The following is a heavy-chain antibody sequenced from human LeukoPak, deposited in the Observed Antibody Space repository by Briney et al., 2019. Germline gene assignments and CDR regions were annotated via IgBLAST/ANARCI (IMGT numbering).Heavy chain of an antibody. CDR3: ARHDREATVTTGGWFDP. J-gene: IGHJ5*02. D-gene: IGHD4-17*01. CDR1: GGSISSYY. CDR2: IYYSGST. V-gene: IGHV4-59*08. Sequence: SETLSLTCTVSGGSISSYYWSWIRQPPGKGLEWIGYIYYSGSTNYNPSLKSRVTISVDTSKNQFSLKLSSVTAAGTAVYYCARHDREATVTTGGWFDPWGQGTLVTVSS.